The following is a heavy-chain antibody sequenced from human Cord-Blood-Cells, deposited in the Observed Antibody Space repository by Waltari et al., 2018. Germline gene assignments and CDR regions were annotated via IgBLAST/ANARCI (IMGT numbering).Heavy chain of an antibody. CDR3: ARDGLSGGSGSYYYYYYMDV. CDR1: GYTFTSYA. Sequence: QVQLVQSGAEVKKPGASVKVSCKASGYTFTSYAMHWVRQAPGQRLEWMGWINAGNGNTKYSQKFQGRVTMTRDTSASTAYMELSSLRSEDTSVYYCARDGLSGGSGSYYYYYYMDVWGKGTTVTVSS. D-gene: IGHD3-10*01. J-gene: IGHJ6*03. V-gene: IGHV1-3*01. CDR2: INAGNGNT.